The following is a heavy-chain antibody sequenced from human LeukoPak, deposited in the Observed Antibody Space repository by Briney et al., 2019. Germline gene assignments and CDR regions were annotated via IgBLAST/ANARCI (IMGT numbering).Heavy chain of an antibody. CDR2: INANNGDT. Sequence: ASVKVSCKASGYTFSDYGITWVRQAPGPGVEWMGWINANNGDTKSAQNLQGRVTMTRDTSTSTAYMELRSLRSDDTAVYYCARGPIAAAGDYWGQGTLVTVSS. D-gene: IGHD6-13*01. V-gene: IGHV1-18*01. CDR1: GYTFSDYG. J-gene: IGHJ4*02. CDR3: ARGPIAAAGDY.